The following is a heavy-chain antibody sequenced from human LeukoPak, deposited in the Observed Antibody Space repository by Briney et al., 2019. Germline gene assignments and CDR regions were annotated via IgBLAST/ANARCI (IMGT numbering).Heavy chain of an antibody. J-gene: IGHJ6*02. D-gene: IGHD2-2*01. V-gene: IGHV1-69*13. CDR3: ASSVVQAAYYYYSYGMDV. Sequence: ASVKVSCKASGGTFSSYAISWVRQAPGQGREWMGGIIPIFGTANYAQKFQGRVTTTADESTSTAYMELSSLRPEDTAVYYCASSVVQAAYYYYSYGMDVWGQGPTVTVSS. CDR1: GGTFSSYA. CDR2: IIPIFGTA.